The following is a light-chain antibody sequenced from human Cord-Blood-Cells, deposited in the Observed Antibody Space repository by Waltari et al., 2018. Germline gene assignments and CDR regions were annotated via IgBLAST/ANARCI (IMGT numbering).Light chain of an antibody. Sequence: SYVLTQPPSVSVAPGKTARLTCGGNNIGSKSVHWYQQKPGQAPVLVVYEDSDRPSGIPERFSGSNSGNTATLTISRVEAGDEADYYCQVWDSSSDHVVFGGGTKLTVL. CDR2: EDS. J-gene: IGLJ2*01. CDR3: QVWDSSSDHVV. V-gene: IGLV3-21*03. CDR1: NIGSKS.